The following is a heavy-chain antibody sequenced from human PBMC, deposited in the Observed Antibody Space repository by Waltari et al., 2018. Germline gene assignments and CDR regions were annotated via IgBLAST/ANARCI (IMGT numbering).Heavy chain of an antibody. D-gene: IGHD1-1*01. Sequence: LGWIRQPPGKGLEWIGSIYYIGSTYYNPSLKSRVTISVDTSKNQFSLKLSSVTAADTAVYYCARSVPMDYWGQGTLVTVSS. V-gene: IGHV4-39*07. CDR2: IYYIGST. J-gene: IGHJ4*02. CDR3: ARSVPMDY.